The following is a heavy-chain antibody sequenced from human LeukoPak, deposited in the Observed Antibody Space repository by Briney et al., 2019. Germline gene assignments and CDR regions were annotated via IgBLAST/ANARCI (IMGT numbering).Heavy chain of an antibody. CDR1: GFTFSSYS. CDR2: ISSSSSYI. J-gene: IGHJ4*02. Sequence: GGSLRLCCAASGFTFSSYSMNWVRQAPGKGLEWVSSISSSSSYIYYADSVKGRFTISRDNAKNSLYLQMNSLRAEDTAVYYCARELLSDSSGYAFDYWGQGTLVTVSS. CDR3: ARELLSDSSGYAFDY. D-gene: IGHD3-22*01. V-gene: IGHV3-21*01.